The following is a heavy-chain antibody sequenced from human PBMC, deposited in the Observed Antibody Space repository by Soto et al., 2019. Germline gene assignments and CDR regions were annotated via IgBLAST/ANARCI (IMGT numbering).Heavy chain of an antibody. CDR2: IIPVLGVT. CDR3: ASRRYCGVDCYNKFYYGMDV. V-gene: IGHV1-69*02. CDR1: GSTFSSYT. Sequence: QVQLVQSGAEVRKPGSSVEVSCMASGSTFSSYTVNWVRQAPGQGLEWIGRIIPVLGVTHYARRFQGRVNITADRSSKTAYIELTSLTSEDTAVYYCASRRYCGVDCYNKFYYGMDVWGQGTTVTVSS. D-gene: IGHD2-21*02. J-gene: IGHJ6*02.